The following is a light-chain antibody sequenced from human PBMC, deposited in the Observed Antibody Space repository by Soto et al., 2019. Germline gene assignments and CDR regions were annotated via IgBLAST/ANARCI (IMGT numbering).Light chain of an antibody. CDR1: SFNVGGNT. V-gene: IGLV1-44*01. CDR3: STWDDSLNGVV. J-gene: IGLJ2*01. CDR2: SNN. Sequence: QSVLTQPPSASGTPGQRVTISCSGSSFNVGGNTVNWYQQVTGTAPKFLINSNNQRPSGVPARFSCSKSGTSASLAISWRQSEDEAAYYCSTWDDSLNGVVFGGGTKLTVL.